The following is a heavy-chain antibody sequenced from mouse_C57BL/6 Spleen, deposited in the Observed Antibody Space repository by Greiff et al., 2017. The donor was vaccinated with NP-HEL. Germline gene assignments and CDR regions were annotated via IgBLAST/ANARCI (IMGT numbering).Heavy chain of an antibody. V-gene: IGHV5-16*01. Sequence: EVMLVESEGGLVQPGSSMKLSCTASGFTFSDYYMAWVRQVPEKGLEWVANINYDGSSTYYLDSLKSRFIISRDNAKNILYLQMSSLKSEDTATYYCARVPPPYAMDYWGQGTSVTVSS. CDR2: INYDGSST. CDR1: GFTFSDYY. J-gene: IGHJ4*01. CDR3: ARVPPPYAMDY.